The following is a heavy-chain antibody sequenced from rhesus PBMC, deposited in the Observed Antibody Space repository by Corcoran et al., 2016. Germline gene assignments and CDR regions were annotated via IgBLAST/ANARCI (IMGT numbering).Heavy chain of an antibody. J-gene: IGHJ4*01. Sequence: QVQLQESGPGLVKPSETLSLTCAVSGGSISSNYWSWIRQPPGKGLEWSGRISGSGGTTAYHPPLQSRVTISTEPSKNPFSLQLSSVTAADTAVYYCARVGVTTQVDYWGQGVLVTVSS. D-gene: IGHD3-34*01. CDR1: GGSISSNY. CDR2: ISGSGGTT. CDR3: ARVGVTTQVDY. V-gene: IGHV4-173*01.